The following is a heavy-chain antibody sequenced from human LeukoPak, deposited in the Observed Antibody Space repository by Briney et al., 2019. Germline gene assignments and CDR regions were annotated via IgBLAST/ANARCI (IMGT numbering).Heavy chain of an antibody. CDR3: ARVRNNWNYWVWFDP. D-gene: IGHD1-7*01. Sequence: PGGSLRLSCAASGFSLSRFGMHWVRQAPGKGLEWVAVMSSDGSNEFYADSVKGRFSISRDNSKNTLYLQMNSLRAEDTAVYYCARVRNNWNYWVWFDPWGQGTLVTVSS. V-gene: IGHV3-30*03. CDR1: GFSLSRFG. CDR2: MSSDGSNE. J-gene: IGHJ5*02.